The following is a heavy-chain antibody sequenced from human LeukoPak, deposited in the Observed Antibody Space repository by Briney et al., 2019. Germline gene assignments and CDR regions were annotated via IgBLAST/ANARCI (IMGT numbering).Heavy chain of an antibody. D-gene: IGHD5-18*01. V-gene: IGHV3-48*03. CDR1: GFIFSSYE. CDR3: ARAKRYSYLDY. Sequence: PGGSLRLSCAASGFIFSSYEMNWVRQAPGKGLGWVSYISSSSSYTTYADSVKGRFTISRDNAKNSLYLQMNSLRAEDTAVYYCARAKRYSYLDYWGQGTLVTVSS. CDR2: ISSSSSYT. J-gene: IGHJ4*02.